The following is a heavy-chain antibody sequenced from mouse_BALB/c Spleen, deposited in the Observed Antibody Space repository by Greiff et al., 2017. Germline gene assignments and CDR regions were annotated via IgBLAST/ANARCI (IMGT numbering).Heavy chain of an antibody. V-gene: IGHV1-62-2*01. D-gene: IGHD2-10*02. CDR2: FYPGSGSI. CDR3: ARDEDEYGKDAMDY. Sequence: QVQLQQSGAGLVKPGASVKLSCKASGYTFTEYIIHWVKQRPGQGLEWIGWFYPGSGSIKYNEKFKDKATLTADKSSSTVYMELSRMTSEDSAVYFSARDEDEYGKDAMDYWGQGTSVTVSS. CDR1: GYTFTEYI. J-gene: IGHJ4*01.